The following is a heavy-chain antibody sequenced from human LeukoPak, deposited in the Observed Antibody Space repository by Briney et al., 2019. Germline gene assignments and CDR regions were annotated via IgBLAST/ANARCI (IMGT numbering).Heavy chain of an antibody. CDR1: GFTFSSYA. CDR3: AKALRTYQDALDI. Sequence: GGSLRLSCAASGFTFSSYAMSWVRQAPGKGLEWVSAISGSGGSTYCADSVKGRFTISGDNAKNSLYLQMNSLRAEDTALYYCAKALRTYQDALDIWGQGTMVTVSS. V-gene: IGHV3-23*01. CDR2: ISGSGGST. J-gene: IGHJ3*02.